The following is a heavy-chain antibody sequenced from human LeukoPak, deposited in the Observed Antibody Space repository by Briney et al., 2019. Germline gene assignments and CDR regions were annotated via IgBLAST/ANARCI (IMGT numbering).Heavy chain of an antibody. CDR1: GYTFTSYY. D-gene: IGHD3-22*01. CDR2: INPSGGST. J-gene: IGHJ3*02. CDR3: ARVPSLGIGYVSSGYYPNAFDI. Sequence: ASVKVSCKASGYTFTSYYMHWVRQAPGQGLEWMGIINPSGGSTSYAQKFQGRVTMTRDTSTSTVYMELSSLRSEDTAVYYCARVPSLGIGYVSSGYYPNAFDIWGQGTMVTVSS. V-gene: IGHV1-46*01.